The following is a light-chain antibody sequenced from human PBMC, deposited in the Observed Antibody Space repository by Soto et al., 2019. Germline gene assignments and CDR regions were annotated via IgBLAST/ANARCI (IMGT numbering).Light chain of an antibody. CDR1: QTIGIS. CDR2: DAS. J-gene: IGKJ1*01. Sequence: DIQMTQSPSTLSASVGDRVTVPCRASQTIGISLAWYQQRPGSAPKLLISDASSSESGVPSSFSGNGSGTEFTLTISGLQPDDFASYYCQQYNRYSGMFGQGTKVDIK. CDR3: QQYNRYSGM. V-gene: IGKV1-5*01.